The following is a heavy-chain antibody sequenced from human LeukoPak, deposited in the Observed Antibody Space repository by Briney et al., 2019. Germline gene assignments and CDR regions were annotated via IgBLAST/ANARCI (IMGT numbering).Heavy chain of an antibody. D-gene: IGHD2-2*01. CDR2: IYYSGST. V-gene: IGHV4-59*01. J-gene: IGHJ4*02. Sequence: PSETLSLTCTVPGGSISSYYWSWIRQPPGKGLEWIGYIYYSGSTNYNPSLKSRVTISVDTSKNQFSLKLSSVTAADTAVYYCARGYCSSTSCYFSNWGQGTLVTVSS. CDR3: ARGYCSSTSCYFSN. CDR1: GGSISSYY.